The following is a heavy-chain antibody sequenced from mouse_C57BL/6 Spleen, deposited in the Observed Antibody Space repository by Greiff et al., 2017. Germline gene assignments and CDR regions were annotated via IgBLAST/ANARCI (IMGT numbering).Heavy chain of an antibody. Sequence: VQLQQSGPELVKPGASVKISCKASGYTFTDYYMNWVKQSHGKSLEWIGDINPNNGGTSYNQKFKGKATLTVDKSSSTAYMELRSLTSEDSAVYYCARSYRSSYSNYEAYWGQGTLVTVSA. D-gene: IGHD2-5*01. J-gene: IGHJ3*01. CDR1: GYTFTDYY. V-gene: IGHV1-26*01. CDR3: ARSYRSSYSNYEAY. CDR2: INPNNGGT.